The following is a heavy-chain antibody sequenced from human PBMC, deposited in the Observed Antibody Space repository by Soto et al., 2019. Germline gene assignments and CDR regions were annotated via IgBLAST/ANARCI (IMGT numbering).Heavy chain of an antibody. D-gene: IGHD3-22*01. Sequence: GASVKVSCKASGYTFTSYYMHWVRQAPGQGLEWMGIINPSGGSTSYAQKFQGRVTMTRDTSTSTVYMELSSLRSEDTAVYYCARDWPQKGYYDSSGYYPGYWGQGTLVTVSS. V-gene: IGHV1-46*03. CDR3: ARDWPQKGYYDSSGYYPGY. J-gene: IGHJ4*02. CDR1: GYTFTSYY. CDR2: INPSGGST.